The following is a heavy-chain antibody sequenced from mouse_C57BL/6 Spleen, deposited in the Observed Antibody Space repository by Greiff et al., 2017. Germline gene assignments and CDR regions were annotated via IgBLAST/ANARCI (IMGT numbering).Heavy chain of an antibody. Sequence: QVQLKESGAELVKPGASVKISCKASGYAFSSYWMNWVKQRPGKGLEWIGQIYPGDGDTNYNGKFKGKATLTADKSSSTAYMQLSSLTSEDSAVYFCARDGDFGLSFAYWGQGTLVTVSA. CDR2: IYPGDGDT. CDR3: ARDGDFGLSFAY. D-gene: IGHD3-1*01. V-gene: IGHV1-80*01. J-gene: IGHJ3*01. CDR1: GYAFSSYW.